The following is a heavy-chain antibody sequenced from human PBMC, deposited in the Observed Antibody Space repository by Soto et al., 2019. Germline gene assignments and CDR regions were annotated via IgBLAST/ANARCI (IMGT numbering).Heavy chain of an antibody. Sequence: GGSLRLSCAASGFTFGDFPVSWFRQAPGEGLEWVGFIRSRLYGGTTEYAASVKGRFTISRDDYENIAYLQMNSLKTEDTAIYYCSRLGVGAHPRRGLFDYWGQGTLVTVSS. CDR2: IRSRLYGGTT. D-gene: IGHD3-3*01. V-gene: IGHV3-49*03. CDR3: SRLGVGAHPRRGLFDY. J-gene: IGHJ4*02. CDR1: GFTFGDFP.